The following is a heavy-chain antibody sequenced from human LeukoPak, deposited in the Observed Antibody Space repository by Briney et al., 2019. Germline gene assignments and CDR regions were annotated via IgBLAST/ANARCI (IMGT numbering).Heavy chain of an antibody. V-gene: IGHV3-48*02. CDR1: GFTFSSYS. CDR3: ARAVAGTNALDI. Sequence: GGSLRLSCAASGFTFSSYSINWVRQAPGKGLEWVSYISGSSNTIYYADSVKGRFTISRDNAKNSLYLQMNSLRDEDTAVYYCARAVAGTNALDIWGQGTLVTVSS. D-gene: IGHD6-19*01. CDR2: ISGSSNTI. J-gene: IGHJ3*02.